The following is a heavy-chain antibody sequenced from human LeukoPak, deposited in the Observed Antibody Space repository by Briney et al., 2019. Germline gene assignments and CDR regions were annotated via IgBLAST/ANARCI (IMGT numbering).Heavy chain of an antibody. Sequence: SETLSLTCTVSGGSISSYYWSWIRQPPGKGLEWIGYIYYSGSTNYNPSLKSRVTISVDTSKNQFSLKLTSVTAADTAVYYCARDLGGSGSYVFDYWGQGTLVTVSS. CDR3: ARDLGGSGSYVFDY. J-gene: IGHJ4*02. CDR2: IYYSGST. CDR1: GGSISSYY. V-gene: IGHV4-59*12. D-gene: IGHD3-10*01.